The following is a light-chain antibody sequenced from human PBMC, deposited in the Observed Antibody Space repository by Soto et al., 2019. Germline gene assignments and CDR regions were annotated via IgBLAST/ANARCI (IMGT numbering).Light chain of an antibody. J-gene: IGKJ1*01. CDR2: QIS. Sequence: DIVMTQTPLSSPVTLGQPASISFRSIQSLVHSDGNTYLSWLHQRPGQPPRLLIYQISKRFSGVPDRFSGSGAGTDSTLKISRVESEDVGIYYCMQATQLRTFGQGTKVDIK. CDR1: QSLVHSDGNTY. V-gene: IGKV2-24*01. CDR3: MQATQLRT.